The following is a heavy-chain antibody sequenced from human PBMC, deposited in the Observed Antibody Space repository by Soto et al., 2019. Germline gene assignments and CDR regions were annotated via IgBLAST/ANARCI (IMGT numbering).Heavy chain of an antibody. CDR1: GFSFSSYA. CDR3: AKGSIEYSASVDN. Sequence: EVQLLESGGGLVQPGGSLRLSCAASGFSFSSYAMVWVRQAPGKGLEWVSVISARGGSLYFADSVKGRFTISRDNSKNFLSLEMNSLRAEDTATYSCAKGSIEYSASVDNWGQGTLVVVSS. V-gene: IGHV3-23*01. J-gene: IGHJ4*02. CDR2: ISARGGSL. D-gene: IGHD5-12*01.